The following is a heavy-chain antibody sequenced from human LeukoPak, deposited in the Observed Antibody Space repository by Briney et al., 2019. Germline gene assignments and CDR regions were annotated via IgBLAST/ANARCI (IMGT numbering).Heavy chain of an antibody. CDR2: IYYSGST. Sequence: SETLSLTCTVSGGSISSSSYYWGWIRQPPGKGLEWIGSIYYSGSTYYNPSLKSRVTISVDTSKNQFSLKLSSVTAADTAVYYCARGRLGDYGDYGGEGYFDYWGQGTLVTVSS. CDR1: GGSISSSSYY. J-gene: IGHJ4*02. D-gene: IGHD4-17*01. V-gene: IGHV4-39*01. CDR3: ARGRLGDYGDYGGEGYFDY.